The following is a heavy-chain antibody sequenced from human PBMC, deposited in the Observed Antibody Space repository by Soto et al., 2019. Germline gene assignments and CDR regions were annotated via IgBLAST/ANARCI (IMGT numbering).Heavy chain of an antibody. CDR1: GGSISRSTYY. CDR2: IYYSGST. V-gene: IGHV4-39*01. Sequence: KPSETLSLTCTASGGSISRSTYYWGWIRQPPGKGLEWIGSIYYSGSTYYRPSLKSRVTISVDTSKNQFSLKLSSVTAADTAVYYCARQVPAAIRLGWFDPWGQGTLVTVSS. CDR3: ARQVPAAIRLGWFDP. D-gene: IGHD2-2*02. J-gene: IGHJ5*02.